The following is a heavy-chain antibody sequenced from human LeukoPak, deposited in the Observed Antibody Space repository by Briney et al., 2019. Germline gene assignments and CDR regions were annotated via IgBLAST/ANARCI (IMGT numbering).Heavy chain of an antibody. CDR2: IYYSGST. D-gene: IGHD6-19*01. CDR3: AREADSSGWYGDAFDI. CDR1: GGSNSSYY. J-gene: IGHJ3*02. Sequence: PSETLSLTCTVSGGSNSSYYWSWIRQPPGKGLEWIGYIYYSGSTNYNPSLKSRVTISVDTSKNQFSLKLSSVTAADTAVYYCAREADSSGWYGDAFDIWGQGTMVTVSS. V-gene: IGHV4-59*01.